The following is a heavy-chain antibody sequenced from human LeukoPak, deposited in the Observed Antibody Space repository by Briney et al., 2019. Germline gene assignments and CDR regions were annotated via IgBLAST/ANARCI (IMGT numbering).Heavy chain of an antibody. CDR1: VYTFTHSN. J-gene: IGHJ4*02. V-gene: IGHV1-18*01. CDR2: INGKDGHT. Sequence: GASVKVSCKTSVYTFTHSNVTWVRQAPGQGLEWLGWINGKDGHTNYGQGLQGRVTVTADTSTSTAFMELRCQTPDDTAVSYCARDIDYNVDYWGQGTLITVSS. D-gene: IGHD3-10*01. CDR3: ARDIDYNVDY.